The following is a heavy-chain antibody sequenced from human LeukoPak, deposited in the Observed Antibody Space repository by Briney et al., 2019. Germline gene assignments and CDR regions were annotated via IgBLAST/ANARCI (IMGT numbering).Heavy chain of an antibody. D-gene: IGHD2-2*01. CDR1: GFTFSSYA. J-gene: IGHJ4*02. CDR2: ISGSGGST. V-gene: IGHV3-23*01. Sequence: PGGSLRLSCEASGFTFSSYAMSWVRQAPGKGLEWVSAISGSGGSTYYADSVKGRFTISRDNSKNTLYLQMNSLRAEDTAVYYCAKDIVVVPAAPDYWGQGTLVTVSS. CDR3: AKDIVVVPAAPDY.